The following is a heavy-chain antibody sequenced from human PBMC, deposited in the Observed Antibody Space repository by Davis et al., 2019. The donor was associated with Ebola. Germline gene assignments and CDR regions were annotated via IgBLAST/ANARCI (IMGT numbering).Heavy chain of an antibody. J-gene: IGHJ6*03. CDR2: IYNSGSP. CDR1: GGSVSSGSYY. Sequence: LRLSCTVSGGSVSSGSYYWSWIRQPPGKGLEWIGYIYNSGSPYYNPSLKSRVSISVDTSKNQFSLRLSSVTAADTAMYYCARAHYYFHYYMDVWGKGTTVTVSS. CDR3: ARAHYYFHYYMDV. V-gene: IGHV4-31*03.